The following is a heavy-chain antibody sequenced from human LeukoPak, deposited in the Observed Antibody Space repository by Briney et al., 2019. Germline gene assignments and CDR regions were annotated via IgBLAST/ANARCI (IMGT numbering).Heavy chain of an antibody. V-gene: IGHV1-2*02. CDR2: INPNSGGT. D-gene: IGHD3-10*01. CDR3: ARDHLPNYYGSRGVFP. Sequence: ASVRVSCKASGGTFSSYAISWVRQAPGQGLEWMGWINPNSGGTKYAQKFQGRLTMTRDTSISTAYMELSRLRSDDTAVYYCARDHLPNYYGSRGVFPWGQGTLVTVSS. CDR1: GGTFSSYA. J-gene: IGHJ5*02.